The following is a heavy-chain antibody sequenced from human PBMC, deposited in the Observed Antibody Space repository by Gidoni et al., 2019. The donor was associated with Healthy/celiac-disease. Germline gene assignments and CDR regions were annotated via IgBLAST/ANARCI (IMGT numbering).Heavy chain of an antibody. CDR1: GGSISSSSYY. D-gene: IGHD3-10*01. CDR3: AIRGVAAASKIDY. J-gene: IGHJ4*02. V-gene: IGHV4-39*05. CDR2: IYYSGST. Sequence: QLPLQESGPGLATPSETPSLTCTVPGGSISSSSYYWGWLRQPPGKGLEWIGSIYYSGSTYYNPSLKSRVTISVDTSKNQFSLKLSSVTAADTAVYYCAIRGVAAASKIDYWGQGTLVTVSS.